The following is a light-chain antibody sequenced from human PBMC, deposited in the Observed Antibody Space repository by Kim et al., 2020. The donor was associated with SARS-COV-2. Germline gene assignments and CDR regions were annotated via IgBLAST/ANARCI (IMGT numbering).Light chain of an antibody. CDR2: EVN. CDR1: SSDVGDYDY. CDR3: SSYAGSNVL. Sequence: PGHSVTISCTGSSSDVGDYDYVSWDQHHSGKAPKLLIYEVNKRPSGVPDRFSGSKSGNTASLTVSGLQAEDEADYYCSSYAGSNVLFGGGTKVTVL. J-gene: IGLJ2*01. V-gene: IGLV2-8*01.